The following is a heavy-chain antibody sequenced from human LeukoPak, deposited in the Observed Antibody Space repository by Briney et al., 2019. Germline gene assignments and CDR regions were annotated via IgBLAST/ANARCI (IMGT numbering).Heavy chain of an antibody. V-gene: IGHV3-21*01. J-gene: IGHJ4*02. CDR3: ARDSLTMIVGRQKRGLDY. CDR1: GFTFSSYS. CDR2: ISSTSTYI. D-gene: IGHD3-22*01. Sequence: GGSLRLSCAASGFTFSSYSMNWVRQAPGKGLEWVSSISSTSTYIYYADSVKGRFTISRDNAKNSLYLQMNSLRAEDTAVYYCARDSLTMIVGRQKRGLDYWGQGTLVTVSS.